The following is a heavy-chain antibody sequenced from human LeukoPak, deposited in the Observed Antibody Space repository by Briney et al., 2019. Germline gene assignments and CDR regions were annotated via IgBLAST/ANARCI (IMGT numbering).Heavy chain of an antibody. CDR3: AKDRSSSWYDLDY. J-gene: IGHJ4*02. D-gene: IGHD6-13*01. CDR1: GFTFSSYG. CDR2: IRYDGSNK. V-gene: IGHV3-30*02. Sequence: GGSLRLSCAASGFTFSSYGMHWVSQAPGKGLEWVAFIRYDGSNKYYADSVKGRFTISRDNSKNTLYLQMNSLRAEDTAVYYCAKDRSSSWYDLDYWGQGTLVTVSS.